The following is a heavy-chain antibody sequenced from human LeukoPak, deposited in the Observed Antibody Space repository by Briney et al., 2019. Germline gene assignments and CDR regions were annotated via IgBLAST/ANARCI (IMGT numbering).Heavy chain of an antibody. CDR1: GFTFSSYS. V-gene: IGHV3-48*04. J-gene: IGHJ5*02. D-gene: IGHD3-9*01. CDR3: ARDSYDILTGLGGFDP. Sequence: GESLRLFCAASGFTFSSYSMNWVRQAPGKGLEWVSYISSSGSTIYYAHSVKGRFTISRDNAKNSLYLQMNSLRPEDTAVYYCARDSYDILTGLGGFDPWGQGTLVTVPS. CDR2: ISSSGSTI.